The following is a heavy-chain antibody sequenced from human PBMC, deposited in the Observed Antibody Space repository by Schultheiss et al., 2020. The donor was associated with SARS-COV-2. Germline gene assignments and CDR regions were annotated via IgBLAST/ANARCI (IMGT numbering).Heavy chain of an antibody. J-gene: IGHJ4*02. V-gene: IGHV3-21*01. CDR2: ISSLNGNI. CDR3: ARWDGYNEAFDY. CDR1: GFTFSSYE. D-gene: IGHD5-24*01. Sequence: GGSLRLSCAASGFTFSSYEMNWVRQAPGKGLEWVSSISSLNGNIYYSDSMRGRFTISRDDAKNSLFLQMNSLRAEDTAVYFCARWDGYNEAFDYWGQGTLVTVSS.